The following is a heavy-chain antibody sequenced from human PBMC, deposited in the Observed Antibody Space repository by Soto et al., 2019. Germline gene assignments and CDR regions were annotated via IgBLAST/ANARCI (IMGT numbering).Heavy chain of an antibody. D-gene: IGHD4-17*01. CDR3: ARASLHDDYGY. CDR1: GFTFSSYG. V-gene: IGHV3-33*01. CDR2: IWYDGSNK. Sequence: QVQLVESGGGVVQPGRSLRLSCAASGFTFSSYGMHWVRQAPGKGLEWVAVIWYDGSNKYYADSVKGRFTISRDNSKNTLYLQMNSLRAEDTAVYYCARASLHDDYGYWGQGTLVTVSP. J-gene: IGHJ4*02.